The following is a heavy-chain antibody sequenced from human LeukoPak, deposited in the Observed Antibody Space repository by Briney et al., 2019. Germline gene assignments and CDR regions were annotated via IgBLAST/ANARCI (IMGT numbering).Heavy chain of an antibody. CDR1: GGSISSYY. V-gene: IGHV4-59*01. D-gene: IGHD4-17*01. CDR2: IYYSGST. Sequence: SETLSLTCTVSGGSISSYYWSWIRQPPGKGLEWIGYIYYSGSTSYNPSIKSRVTISVDTSKNQFSLKVSSVTAADTAVYYCARDRDYGVFDNWGQGTLVTVSS. J-gene: IGHJ4*02. CDR3: ARDRDYGVFDN.